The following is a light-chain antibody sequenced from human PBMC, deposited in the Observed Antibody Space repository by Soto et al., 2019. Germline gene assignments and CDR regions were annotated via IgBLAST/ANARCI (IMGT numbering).Light chain of an antibody. Sequence: DIQMNPSTSSLSASVGDRVTITCRASQGNRNVLGWYQQKPGKAPKRLIYGASSLQSGVPSRFSSSGSGTAFTLTVISVQPEDFATYYCLRQSSYPPAFGGGTKGDIK. J-gene: IGKJ4*01. CDR2: GAS. CDR1: QGNRNV. V-gene: IGKV1-17*01. CDR3: LRQSSYPPA.